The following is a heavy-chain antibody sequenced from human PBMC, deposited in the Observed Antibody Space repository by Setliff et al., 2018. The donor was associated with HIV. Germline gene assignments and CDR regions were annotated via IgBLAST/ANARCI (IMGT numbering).Heavy chain of an antibody. J-gene: IGHJ3*02. CDR2: INPSGGST. Sequence: ASVKVSCKASGYTFTSYYMHWVRKAPGQGLEWMGIINPSGGSTSYAQKFQGRVTMTRDTSTSTVYMELSSLRSEDTAVYYCARGGARSHGATRVAGAFDIWGQGAMVTVS. V-gene: IGHV1-46*01. D-gene: IGHD1-26*01. CDR3: ARGGARSHGATRVAGAFDI. CDR1: GYTFTSYY.